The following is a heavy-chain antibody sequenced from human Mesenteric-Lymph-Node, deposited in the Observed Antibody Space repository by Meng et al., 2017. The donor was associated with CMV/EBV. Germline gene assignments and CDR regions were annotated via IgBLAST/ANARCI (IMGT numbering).Heavy chain of an antibody. CDR3: ARDFLPYTYYDFWSGYYTNYYYGMDV. Sequence: GESLKISCAASGFTFSSYAMHWVRQAPGKGLEWVSSISSSSSYIYYADSVKGRFTISRDNAKNSLYLQMNSLRAEDTAVYYCARDFLPYTYYDFWSGYYTNYYYGMDVWGQGTTVTVSS. V-gene: IGHV3-21*01. CDR2: ISSSSSYI. D-gene: IGHD3-3*01. J-gene: IGHJ6*02. CDR1: GFTFSSYA.